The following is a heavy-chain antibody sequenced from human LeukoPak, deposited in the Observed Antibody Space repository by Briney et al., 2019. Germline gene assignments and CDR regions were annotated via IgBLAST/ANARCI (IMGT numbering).Heavy chain of an antibody. D-gene: IGHD1-26*01. J-gene: IGHJ3*02. CDR2: VKQDGSEK. CDR1: GFTFSSYW. CDR3: ARDTGWESLDAFDI. Sequence: PGGSLRLSCAASGFTFSSYWMSWVRQAPGKGLEWVANVKQDGSEKYYVDSVKGRFTISRDNAKNSLYLQMNSLRAEDTAVYYCARDTGWESLDAFDIWGQGTMVTVSS. V-gene: IGHV3-7*01.